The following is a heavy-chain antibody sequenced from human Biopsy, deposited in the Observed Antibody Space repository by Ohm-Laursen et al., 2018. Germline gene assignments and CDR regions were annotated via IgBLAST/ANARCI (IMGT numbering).Heavy chain of an antibody. CDR2: INQSGST. CDR3: ARGSGYFKLDV. CDR1: GESSSGYF. Sequence: TLSLTCAVNGESSSGYFWNWTRQPPGKGLEWIGEINQSGSTKYNPSLKRRATLSADSSNSQFSLRLTSVTAADTAIYYCARGSGYFKLDVWGQGTTVTVSS. V-gene: IGHV4-34*01. J-gene: IGHJ6*02. D-gene: IGHD5-12*01.